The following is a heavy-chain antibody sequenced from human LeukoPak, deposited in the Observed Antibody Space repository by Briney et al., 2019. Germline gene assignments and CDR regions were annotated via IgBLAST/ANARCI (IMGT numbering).Heavy chain of an antibody. Sequence: GGSLRLSCAASGFTFSSYGMHWVRQAPGKGLEWVAFIRYDGSNKYYADSVKGRFTISRDNSKNTLYLQMKSLRTEDTAVYYCAKDLYSSGLIDYWGQGTLVTVSS. V-gene: IGHV3-30*02. D-gene: IGHD6-19*01. CDR2: IRYDGSNK. J-gene: IGHJ4*02. CDR3: AKDLYSSGLIDY. CDR1: GFTFSSYG.